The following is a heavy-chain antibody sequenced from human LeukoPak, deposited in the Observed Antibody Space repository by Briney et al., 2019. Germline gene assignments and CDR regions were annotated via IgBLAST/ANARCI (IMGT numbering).Heavy chain of an antibody. V-gene: IGHV3-23*01. CDR2: INENDGGT. D-gene: IGHD3-10*01. J-gene: IGHJ5*02. CDR1: GFTFSSYA. Sequence: PGGSLRLSCAASGFTFSSYAMNWVRQAPGKGLEWISSINENDGGTFYSDSVKGRFTVSRDNSKNTLYLQMNSLRAEDTAVYYCAKQFVDIWGQGTLVIVSS. CDR3: AKQFVDI.